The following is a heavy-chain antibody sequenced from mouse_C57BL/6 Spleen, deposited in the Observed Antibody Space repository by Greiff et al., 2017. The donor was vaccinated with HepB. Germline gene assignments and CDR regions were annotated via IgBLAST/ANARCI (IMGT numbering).Heavy chain of an antibody. CDR1: GYSITSGYY. Sequence: EVQLVESGPGLVKPSQSLSLTCSVTGYSITSGYYWNWIRQFPGNKLEWMGYISYDGSNNYNPSLKNRIAITRDTSKNQFFLKLNSVTTEDTATYYCARGNTVGATDWYFDVWGTGTTVTVSS. CDR2: ISYDGSN. V-gene: IGHV3-6*01. CDR3: ARGNTVGATDWYFDV. D-gene: IGHD1-1*01. J-gene: IGHJ1*03.